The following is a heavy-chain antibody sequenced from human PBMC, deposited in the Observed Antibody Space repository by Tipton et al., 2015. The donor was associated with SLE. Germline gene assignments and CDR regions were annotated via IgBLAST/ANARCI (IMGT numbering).Heavy chain of an antibody. CDR2: IYHSESP. J-gene: IGHJ4*02. CDR3: TRVPRYNWNYIAD. CDR1: GGSIISSSW. D-gene: IGHD1-7*01. Sequence: TLSLTCAVSGGSIISSSWWSWVRQLPGKGLEWIGDIYHSESPNYNPSLKSRVTISIDKSKNQFSLKLTSVTAADTAVYHCTRVPRYNWNYIADWGQGTLVSVSS. V-gene: IGHV4-4*02.